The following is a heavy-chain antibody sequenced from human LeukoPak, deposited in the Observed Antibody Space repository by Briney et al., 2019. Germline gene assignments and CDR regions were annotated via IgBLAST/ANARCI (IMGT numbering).Heavy chain of an antibody. CDR2: IYYSGST. D-gene: IGHD3-10*02. J-gene: IGHJ2*01. CDR1: GFTFSSYW. Sequence: PGGSLRLSCAASGFTFSSYWMSWVRQPPGKGLGWIGSIYYSGSTYYNPSLKSRVTISVDTSKNQFSLRLSSVTAADTAMFYCARHYVSPVGNLWYFDLWGRGTLGTVSS. CDR3: ARHYVSPVGNLWYFDL. V-gene: IGHV4-39*01.